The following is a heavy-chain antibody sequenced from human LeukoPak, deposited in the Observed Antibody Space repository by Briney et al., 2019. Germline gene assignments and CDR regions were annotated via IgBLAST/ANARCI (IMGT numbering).Heavy chain of an antibody. V-gene: IGHV4-38-2*01. J-gene: IGHJ4*02. D-gene: IGHD5-24*01. CDR3: ARFQRHGPWDY. Sequence: SETLSLTCAVSGYSISSGYYWGWIRQPPGRGLEWIGSVYHSGTTHYNPSLKSRVTISEDTSRNQFSLKLSSVTAADTAVYYCARFQRHGPWDYWGQGTLVTVSP. CDR2: VYHSGTT. CDR1: GYSISSGYY.